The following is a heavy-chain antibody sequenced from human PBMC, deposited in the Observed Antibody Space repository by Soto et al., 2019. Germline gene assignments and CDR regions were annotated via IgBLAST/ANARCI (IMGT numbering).Heavy chain of an antibody. J-gene: IGHJ4*02. D-gene: IGHD2-21*01. CDR2: IYYSGST. CDR3: ARDKIPGLFDY. V-gene: IGHV4-59*12. Sequence: PSETLSLTCTVSGGSISSYYWSWIRQPPGKGLEWIGYIYYSGSTNYNPSLKSRVTISVDTSKNQFSLKLTSVTAADTALYYCARDKIPGLFDYWGQGTLVTVSS. CDR1: GGSISSYY.